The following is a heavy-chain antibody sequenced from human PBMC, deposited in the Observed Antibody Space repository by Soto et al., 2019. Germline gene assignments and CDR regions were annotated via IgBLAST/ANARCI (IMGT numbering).Heavy chain of an antibody. CDR2: IIPIFGTA. Sequence: GASVKVSCEACGGTFSSYAISWVRQAPGQGLEWMGGIIPIFGTANYAQKFQGRVTITADESTSTAYMELSSLRSEDTAVYYCARGSYYGSGSYLYTHYYGMDVWGQGTTVTVSS. V-gene: IGHV1-69*13. CDR3: ARGSYYGSGSYLYTHYYGMDV. D-gene: IGHD3-10*01. CDR1: GGTFSSYA. J-gene: IGHJ6*02.